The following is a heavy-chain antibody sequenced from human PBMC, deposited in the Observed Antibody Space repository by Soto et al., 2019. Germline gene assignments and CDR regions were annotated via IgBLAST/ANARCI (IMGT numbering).Heavy chain of an antibody. CDR2: ISGSGGST. Sequence: GGSLRLSCAASGFTFSSYARSWVRQAPGKGLEWVSAISGSGGSTYYADSVKGRFTISRDNSKNTLYLQMNSLRAEDTAVYYCAKIPPGYSYGYFYFDYWGQGTLLTVSS. V-gene: IGHV3-23*01. CDR3: AKIPPGYSYGYFYFDY. D-gene: IGHD5-18*01. CDR1: GFTFSSYA. J-gene: IGHJ4*02.